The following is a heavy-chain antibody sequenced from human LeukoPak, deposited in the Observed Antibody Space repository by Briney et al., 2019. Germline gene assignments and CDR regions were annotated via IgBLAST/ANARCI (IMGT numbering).Heavy chain of an antibody. CDR1: GGSISSSNW. D-gene: IGHD3-10*01. CDR3: ARHKYYYGRWPSPNDY. V-gene: IGHV4-4*02. J-gene: IGHJ4*02. Sequence: PSETLSLTCAVSGGSISSSNWWSWIRQPPGKGLEWIGEIYHSGSTNYNPSLKSRVTISVDTSKNQFSLKLSSVTAADTAVYYCARHKYYYGRWPSPNDYWGQGTLVTVSS. CDR2: IYHSGST.